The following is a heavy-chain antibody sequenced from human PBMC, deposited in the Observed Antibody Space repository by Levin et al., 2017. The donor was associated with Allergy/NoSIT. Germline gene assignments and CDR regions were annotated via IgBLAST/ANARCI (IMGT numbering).Heavy chain of an antibody. CDR3: ARVLTPHCSGSVCFGNHARYFDL. CDR1: GGSIRNSGYS. D-gene: IGHD2-15*01. Sequence: SQTLSLTCAVSGGSIRNSGYSWSWIRQPPGKGLEWIGYIFHSGSTYYSPSLKTRISFSIDTSKNQFSLKLDSVTAADTAVYYCARVLTPHCSGSVCFGNHARYFDLWGRGTLVTVSS. J-gene: IGHJ2*01. V-gene: IGHV4-30-2*01. CDR2: IFHSGST.